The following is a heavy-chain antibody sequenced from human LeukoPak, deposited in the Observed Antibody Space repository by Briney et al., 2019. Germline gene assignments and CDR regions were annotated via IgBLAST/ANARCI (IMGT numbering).Heavy chain of an antibody. CDR1: GYTFTSYD. CDR3: ARTVAGINYFDY. V-gene: IGHV1-8*01. J-gene: IGHJ4*02. D-gene: IGHD6-19*01. CDR2: MNPNSGNT. Sequence: ASVKVSCKASGYTFTSYDINWVRQATGRGLEWMGWMNPNSGNTGYAQKFQGRVTMTRNTSISTAYMELSSLRSEDTAVYYCARTVAGINYFDYWGQGTLVTVSS.